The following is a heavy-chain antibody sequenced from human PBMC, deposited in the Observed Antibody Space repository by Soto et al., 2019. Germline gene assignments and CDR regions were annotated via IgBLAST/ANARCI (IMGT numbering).Heavy chain of an antibody. CDR1: GYPLPTYG. J-gene: IGHJ4*02. Sequence: QVQVMQSGAQLTQPGASVKVSCETSGYPLPTYGLSWVRQAPGQGLEWMGWIVGDSGNTVYAQKFQGRVTMYRDTSTSTGYMELRRLTSDDSAIYYCATVLGYGSGSRRFDFWGQGTLVSVSS. V-gene: IGHV1-18*01. CDR3: ATVLGYGSGSRRFDF. CDR2: IVGDSGNT. D-gene: IGHD3-10*01.